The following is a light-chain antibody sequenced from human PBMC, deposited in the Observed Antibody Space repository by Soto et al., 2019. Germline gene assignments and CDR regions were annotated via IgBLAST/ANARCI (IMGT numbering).Light chain of an antibody. CDR3: TSYSRYSVLV. CDR1: RSNIGAGND. V-gene: IGLV1-40*01. CDR2: ANI. J-gene: IGLJ3*02. Sequence: QSVLTQPPSVSGAPGQRVNISCAGSRSNIGAGNDVHWYQHLPGTAPQLLIYANINRPSGVPDRFSGSKSGTSASLAITGLQAEDKADYYCTSYSRYSVLVFGGGTKGTVL.